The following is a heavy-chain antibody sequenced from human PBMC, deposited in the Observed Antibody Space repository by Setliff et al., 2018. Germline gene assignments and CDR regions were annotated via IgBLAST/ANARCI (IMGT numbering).Heavy chain of an antibody. CDR3: ARVATAMLDAFDI. J-gene: IGHJ3*02. CDR1: GGSISSYY. Sequence: SETLSLTCTVSGGSISSYYWSWIRQHPGKGLEWIGYISYSGSTYYNPSLKSRVSISIDTSKNQFSLNLSSVTAADTAVYYCARVATAMLDAFDIWGQGTMVTVSS. D-gene: IGHD5-18*01. CDR2: ISYSGST. V-gene: IGHV4-59*12.